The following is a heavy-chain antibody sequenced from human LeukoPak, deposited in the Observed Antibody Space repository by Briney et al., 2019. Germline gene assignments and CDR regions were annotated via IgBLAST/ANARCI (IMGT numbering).Heavy chain of an antibody. D-gene: IGHD3-3*01. CDR1: GYTFTSYD. Sequence: ASVKVSCKASGYTFTSYDINWVRQATGQGLEWMGWMNPNSGNTGYAQKFQGRVTMTRNTSISTAYMELRSLRSEDTAVYYCARGMDYDFWSGYYFWFDPWGQGTLVTVSS. V-gene: IGHV1-8*01. J-gene: IGHJ5*02. CDR2: MNPNSGNT. CDR3: ARGMDYDFWSGYYFWFDP.